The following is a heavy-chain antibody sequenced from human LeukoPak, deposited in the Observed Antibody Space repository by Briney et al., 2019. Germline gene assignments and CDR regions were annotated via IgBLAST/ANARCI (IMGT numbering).Heavy chain of an antibody. CDR3: ARARMFLTTVTTQRAFDI. CDR1: GGSISSYY. CDR2: IYYSGST. V-gene: IGHV4-59*01. J-gene: IGHJ3*02. Sequence: SETLSLTCTVSGGSISSYYWSWIRQPPGKGLEWIGYIYYSGSTNYNPSLKSRVTISVDTSKNQFSLKLSSVTAADTAVYYCARARMFLTTVTTQRAFDIWGQGTMVTVSS. D-gene: IGHD4-17*01.